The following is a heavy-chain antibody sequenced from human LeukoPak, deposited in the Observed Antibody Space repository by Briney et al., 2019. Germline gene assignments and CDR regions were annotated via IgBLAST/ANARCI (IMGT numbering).Heavy chain of an antibody. CDR2: ISSSSSYI. CDR1: GFTFSSYS. V-gene: IGHV3-21*01. CDR3: ARDYNIGTGYYTNWFDP. D-gene: IGHD3-9*01. J-gene: IGHJ5*02. Sequence: GGSLRLSCAASGFTFSSYSMNWVRQAPGKGLEWVSSISSSSSYIYYADSVKGRFTISRDNAKNSLYLQMNSLRAEDTAVYYCARDYNIGTGYYTNWFDPWGQGTLVTVS.